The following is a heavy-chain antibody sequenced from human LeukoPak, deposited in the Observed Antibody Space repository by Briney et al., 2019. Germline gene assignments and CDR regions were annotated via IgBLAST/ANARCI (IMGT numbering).Heavy chain of an antibody. J-gene: IGHJ4*02. D-gene: IGHD3-3*01. Sequence: SETLSLTCTVSGGSISSSGYYWSWIRQPPGKGLEWIGTIYYSGSAYYNPSLKTQVTISVDTSKNQFSLKLSSATAADTAVYFCARGSQVDDFWSGYRAPLDYWGQGTLVTVSS. CDR3: ARGSQVDDFWSGYRAPLDY. V-gene: IGHV4-39*01. CDR2: IYYSGSA. CDR1: GGSISSSGYY.